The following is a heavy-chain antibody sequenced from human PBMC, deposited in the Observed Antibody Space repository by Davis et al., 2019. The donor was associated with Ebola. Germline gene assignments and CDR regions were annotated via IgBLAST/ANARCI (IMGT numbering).Heavy chain of an antibody. CDR3: VKDDVTAGRFNY. CDR1: GESINNYY. CDR2: IHYSGST. D-gene: IGHD1-20*01. J-gene: IGHJ4*02. V-gene: IGHV4-59*08. Sequence: MPSETLSLTCTVSGESINNYYWNWIRQPPAKGLEYIGYIHYSGSTKYNPSFKSRVTMSVDMSKNQFSLKVTSVTAADTAMYYCVKDDVTAGRFNYWGQGSLVTVSS.